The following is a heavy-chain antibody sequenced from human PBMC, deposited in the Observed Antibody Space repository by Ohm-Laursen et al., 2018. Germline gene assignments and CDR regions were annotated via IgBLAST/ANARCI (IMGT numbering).Heavy chain of an antibody. D-gene: IGHD1/OR15-1a*01. Sequence: SLRLSCTASGFTFSSYGMHWVRQAPGKGLEWVAVIWYDGSNKYYADSVKGRFTISRDNSKNTLYLQMNSLRAEDTAVYYCARMGPQQPNWYFDLWGRGTLVTVSS. CDR3: ARMGPQQPNWYFDL. J-gene: IGHJ2*01. V-gene: IGHV3-33*01. CDR2: IWYDGSNK. CDR1: GFTFSSYG.